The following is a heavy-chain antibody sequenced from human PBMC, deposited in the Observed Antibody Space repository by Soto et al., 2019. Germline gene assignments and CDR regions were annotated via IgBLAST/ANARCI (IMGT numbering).Heavy chain of an antibody. D-gene: IGHD3-22*01. V-gene: IGHV3-23*01. CDR1: GFTFSSYA. CDR2: ISGSGGST. CDR3: AIGCYYYDSSGYYACVDY. Sequence: EVQLLESGGGLVQPGGSLRLSCAASGFTFSSYAMSWVRQAPGKGLEWVSAISGSGGSTYYADSVKGRFTISRDNSKNTLYLQMNSLRAEDTAVYYCAIGCYYYDSSGYYACVDYWGQGTLVTVSS. J-gene: IGHJ4*02.